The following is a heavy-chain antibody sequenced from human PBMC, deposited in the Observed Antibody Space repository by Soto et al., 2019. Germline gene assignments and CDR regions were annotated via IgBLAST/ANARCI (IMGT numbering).Heavy chain of an antibody. CDR3: ARVDPSYYSNYWFDP. V-gene: IGHV4-39*01. J-gene: IGHJ5*02. Sequence: PSETLSLTCTVSGGSISSSSYYWGWIRQPPGKGLEWIGSIYYSGSTYYNPSLKSRVTISVDTSKNQFSLKLSSVTAADTAVYYCARVDPSYYSNYWFDPWGQGTLVTVSS. D-gene: IGHD4-4*01. CDR2: IYYSGST. CDR1: GGSISSSSYY.